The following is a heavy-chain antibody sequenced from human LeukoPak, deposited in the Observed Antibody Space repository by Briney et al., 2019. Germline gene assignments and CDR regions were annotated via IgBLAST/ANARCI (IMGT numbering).Heavy chain of an antibody. CDR3: ARGGGMLDVGDAFDI. V-gene: IGHV4-31*03. D-gene: IGHD2-8*01. CDR2: IYYSGST. Sequence: SQTLSLTCTVSGGSISSGGYYWSWIRQHPGKGLEWIGYIYYSGSTYYNPSLKSRVTISVDTSKNQFSLKLSSVTAADTAVYYCARGGGMLDVGDAFDIWGQGTMVTVSS. J-gene: IGHJ3*02. CDR1: GGSISSGGYY.